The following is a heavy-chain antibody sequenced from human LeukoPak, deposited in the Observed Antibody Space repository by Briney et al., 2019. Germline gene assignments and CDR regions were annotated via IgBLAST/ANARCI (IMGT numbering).Heavy chain of an antibody. J-gene: IGHJ4*02. CDR2: IYHTGST. V-gene: IGHV4-39*01. Sequence: SETLSLTCTVSGGSISSYYWSWIRQPPGKGLEWIGTIYHTGSTYYNPSLKSRVAISVDTSKSHLSLKLTSVTAADTAVYFCARHWGSTMTHLDYWGQGTLVTVSS. D-gene: IGHD3-22*01. CDR1: GGSISSYY. CDR3: ARHWGSTMTHLDY.